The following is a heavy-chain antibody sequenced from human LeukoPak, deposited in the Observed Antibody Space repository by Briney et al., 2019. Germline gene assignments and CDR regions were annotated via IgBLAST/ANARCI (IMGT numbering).Heavy chain of an antibody. Sequence: PSETLSLTCTVSGGSISSYYCSWIRQPAGKGLEWIGRIYTSGSTNYNPSLKSRVTMSVDTSKNQFSLKLSSVTAADTAVYYCARDPPIEYSSSWWFDPWGQGTLVTVSS. V-gene: IGHV4-4*07. CDR2: IYTSGST. D-gene: IGHD6-6*01. J-gene: IGHJ5*02. CDR1: GGSISSYY. CDR3: ARDPPIEYSSSWWFDP.